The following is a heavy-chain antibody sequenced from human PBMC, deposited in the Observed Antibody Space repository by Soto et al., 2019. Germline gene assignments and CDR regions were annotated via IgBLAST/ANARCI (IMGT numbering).Heavy chain of an antibody. CDR2: IYYSGST. J-gene: IGHJ4*02. CDR3: ARVPADGTPWGVFFDY. Sequence: SETLSLTCTVSGGSISSYYWSWIRQPPGKGLEWIGYIYYSGSTNYNPSLKSRVTISVDTSKNQFSLKLSSVTAADTAVYYCARVPADGTPWGVFFDYWGQGTLVTVSS. CDR1: GGSISSYY. D-gene: IGHD6-13*01. V-gene: IGHV4-59*01.